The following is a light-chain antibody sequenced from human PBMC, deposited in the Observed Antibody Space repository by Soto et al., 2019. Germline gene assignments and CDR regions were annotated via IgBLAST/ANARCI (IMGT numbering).Light chain of an antibody. CDR2: EVS. Sequence: QSALTQPASVSGSPGQSITISCTGTSSDVGGSNYVSWYQQHPGKSPKLMIYEVSNRPSGVSNRFSGSKSVNTASLTISGLQAEDEADYYCSSYTSSSTLLVFGGGTKRTVL. J-gene: IGLJ2*01. CDR3: SSYTSSSTLLV. CDR1: SSDVGGSNY. V-gene: IGLV2-14*01.